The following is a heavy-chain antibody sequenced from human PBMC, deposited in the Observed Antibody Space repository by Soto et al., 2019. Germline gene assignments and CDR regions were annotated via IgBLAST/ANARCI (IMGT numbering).Heavy chain of an antibody. V-gene: IGHV3-53*02. CDR2: IYSGGST. Sequence: EVQLLETGGGLIQPGGSLRLSCAASGFTVSSNYMSWVRQAPGKGLEWVSVIYSGGSTYYADSVKGRFTISRDNSKNTLYLQMNSLRAEDTAVYYCARVEGLQLVDYWGQGTLVTVSS. J-gene: IGHJ4*02. CDR3: ARVEGLQLVDY. CDR1: GFTVSSNY. D-gene: IGHD4-4*01.